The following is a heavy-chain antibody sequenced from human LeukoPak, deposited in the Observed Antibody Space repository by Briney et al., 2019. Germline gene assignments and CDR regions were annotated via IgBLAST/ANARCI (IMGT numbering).Heavy chain of an antibody. CDR1: GGSISSYY. CDR2: ISWNSGNI. J-gene: IGHJ5*02. Sequence: LSLTCAVSGGSISSYYWSWIRQPPGKGLEWVSGISWNSGNIGYADSVKGRFTISRDNAKNSLYLQMNSLRAEDMALYYCAKGTTGTTGGWFDPWGQGTLVTVSS. V-gene: IGHV3-9*03. D-gene: IGHD1-1*01. CDR3: AKGTTGTTGGWFDP.